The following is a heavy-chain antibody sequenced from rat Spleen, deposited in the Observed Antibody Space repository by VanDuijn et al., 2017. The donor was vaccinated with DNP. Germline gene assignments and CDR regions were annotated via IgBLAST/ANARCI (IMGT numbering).Heavy chain of an antibody. Sequence: EVQVVESGGGLVQPEGSLKLSCAVSGLDFKAYAMSWVRQAPGKGLEWIGEINKDSSTINCTPSLKDKFTISRDNAQSTLYLQMSKLGSEDTAIYYCARGAYYAMDAWGQGTSVTVSS. CDR2: INKDSSTI. CDR1: GLDFKAYA. CDR3: ARGAYYAMDA. V-gene: IGHV4-2*01. J-gene: IGHJ4*01.